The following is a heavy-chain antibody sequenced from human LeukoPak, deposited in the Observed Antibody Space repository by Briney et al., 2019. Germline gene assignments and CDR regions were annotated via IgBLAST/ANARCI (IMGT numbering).Heavy chain of an antibody. CDR1: GGSISSYY. CDR3: ARGRGRPFDH. V-gene: IGHV4-59*01. Sequence: SETLSLTCTVSGGSISSYYWSWIRQPPGKGLEWIGYIYYSGSTNYNPSLKSRVTISVGTSKNQFSLKLSSVTAADTAVYYCARGRGRPFDHWGQGTLVTVSS. CDR2: IYYSGST. J-gene: IGHJ4*02.